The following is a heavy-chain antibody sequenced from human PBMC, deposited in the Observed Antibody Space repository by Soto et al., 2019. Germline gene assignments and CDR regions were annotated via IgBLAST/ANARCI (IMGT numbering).Heavy chain of an antibody. Sequence: QVQLQESGSGLVQPSGTLSLTCAVSGDSITGDEWSSWVRQPPGKGLEWIGEIHHSGATNYNPSLKSRVTISIDKSKNQFSLKLNSVTAADTAMFYCATQGFYRMGVWGRGTTVTVSS. V-gene: IGHV4-4*02. J-gene: IGHJ6*02. CDR1: GDSITGDEW. CDR3: ATQGFYRMGV. CDR2: IHHSGAT.